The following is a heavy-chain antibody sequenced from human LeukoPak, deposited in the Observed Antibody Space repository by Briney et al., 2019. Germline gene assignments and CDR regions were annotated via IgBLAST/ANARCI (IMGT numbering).Heavy chain of an antibody. D-gene: IGHD3-3*01. J-gene: IGHJ3*02. CDR3: ARNPIRFLELDAFDI. V-gene: IGHV4-38-2*02. Sequence: SETLSLTCTVSGYSISSGYYWGWIRQPPGKGLEWIGSIYHSGSTYYNPSLKSRVTISVDTSKNQFSLKLSSVTAADTAVYYCARNPIRFLELDAFDIWGQGTMVTVSS. CDR1: GYSISSGYY. CDR2: IYHSGST.